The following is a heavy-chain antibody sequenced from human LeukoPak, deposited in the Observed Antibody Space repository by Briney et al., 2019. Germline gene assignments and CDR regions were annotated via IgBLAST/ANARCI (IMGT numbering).Heavy chain of an antibody. CDR2: IFSQGSHK. V-gene: IGHV3-33*03. D-gene: IGHD1-14*01. J-gene: IGHJ3*02. CDR1: GFTFSNYW. CDR3: AKDDKDRNYGSAFDI. Sequence: PGGSLRLSCAVSGFTFSNYWMSWVRQAPGKGLEWVADIFSQGSHKYYADSVKGRFTISRDDSKNTLYLEMNSLRAEDTALYYCAKDDKDRNYGSAFDIWGQGTMVTVSS.